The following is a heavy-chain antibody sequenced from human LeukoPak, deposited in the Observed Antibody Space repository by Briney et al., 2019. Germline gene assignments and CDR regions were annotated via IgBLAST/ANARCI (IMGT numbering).Heavy chain of an antibody. CDR1: GFSVTTSY. CDR3: ARTYYDYRVGTNYFDY. V-gene: IGHV3-66*01. D-gene: IGHD3-3*01. CDR2: TYSGGST. Sequence: GGSLRLSCAASGFSVTTSYMSSVRQAPGKGLEWDSVTYSGGSTSRADSVKGRFTVSRDDSKNMVYLQMNSMRHDDTAVYYCARTYYDYRVGTNYFDYWGQGTLVTVSS. J-gene: IGHJ4*02.